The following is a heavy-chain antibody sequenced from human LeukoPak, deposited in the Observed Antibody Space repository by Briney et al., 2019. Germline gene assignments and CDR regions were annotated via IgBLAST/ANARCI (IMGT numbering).Heavy chain of an antibody. CDR3: AGQERRDGLAMEFDP. J-gene: IGHJ5*02. Sequence: PSETLSLTCTVSGGSISSSSYYWGWIRQPPGKGLEWIGSIYYSGSTYYNPPLKSRVTISVDTSKNQFSLKLSSVTAADTAVYYCAGQERRDGLAMEFDPWGQGTLVTVSS. D-gene: IGHD5-24*01. CDR2: IYYSGST. V-gene: IGHV4-39*01. CDR1: GGSISSSSYY.